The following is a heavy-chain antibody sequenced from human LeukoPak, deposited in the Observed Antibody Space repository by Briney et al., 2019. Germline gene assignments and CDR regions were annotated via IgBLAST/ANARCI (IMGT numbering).Heavy chain of an antibody. Sequence: GGSLGLSCAASGFTFSSYWMSWVRQAPGKGLEGVANIKQDGSEKYYVDSVKGRFTISRDNAKNSLYLQMNSLKAEDTAVYYCARDYTANYDFWSGYDLNYFDYWGQGTLVTVSS. CDR1: GFTFSSYW. CDR2: IKQDGSEK. J-gene: IGHJ4*02. CDR3: ARDYTANYDFWSGYDLNYFDY. V-gene: IGHV3-7*01. D-gene: IGHD3-3*01.